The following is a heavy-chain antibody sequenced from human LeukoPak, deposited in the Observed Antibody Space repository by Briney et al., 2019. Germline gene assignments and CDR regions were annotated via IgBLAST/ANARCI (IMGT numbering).Heavy chain of an antibody. CDR1: GGSISSYY. V-gene: IGHV4-4*07. CDR3: ARENSGSYREFDY. Sequence: SETLSLTCAVSGGSISSYYWSWIRQPAWKGLEWIGRIYTSGSTNYNASLKSRVSMSVDTSKNQFSLKLSSVTAADTAEFYCARENSGSYREFDYWGQGTLVTVSS. D-gene: IGHD1-26*01. J-gene: IGHJ4*02. CDR2: IYTSGST.